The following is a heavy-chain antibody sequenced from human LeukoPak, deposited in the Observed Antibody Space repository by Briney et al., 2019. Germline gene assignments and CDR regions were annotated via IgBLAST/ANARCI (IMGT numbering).Heavy chain of an antibody. CDR2: ISAYNGNT. V-gene: IGHV1-18*01. J-gene: IGHJ4*02. Sequence: GASVKVSCKASGYTFTCYGISWVRQAPGQGLEWMGWISAYNGNTNYAQKLQGRVTMTTDTSTSTAYMELRSLRSDDTAVYYCARELWSYYYGSGSSFDYWGQGTLVTVSS. CDR1: GYTFTCYG. CDR3: ARELWSYYYGSGSSFDY. D-gene: IGHD3-10*01.